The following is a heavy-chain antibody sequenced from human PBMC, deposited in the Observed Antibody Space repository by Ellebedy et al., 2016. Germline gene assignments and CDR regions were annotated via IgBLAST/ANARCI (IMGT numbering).Heavy chain of an antibody. CDR2: ISRDGGAT. CDR3: ARDQHFAFDL. Sequence: GGSLRLSCAASGFPFSSYSMNRVRQAPGKGLEWLSYISRDGGATYYADSVKGRFTISRDNAKNSLSLLMNSLRDDDTAVYSCARDQHFAFDLWGRGTLVTVSS. CDR1: GFPFSSYS. D-gene: IGHD2/OR15-2a*01. J-gene: IGHJ2*01. V-gene: IGHV3-48*02.